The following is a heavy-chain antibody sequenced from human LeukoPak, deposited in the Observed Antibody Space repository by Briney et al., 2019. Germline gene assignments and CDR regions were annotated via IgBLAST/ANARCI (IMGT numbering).Heavy chain of an antibody. CDR1: GGSISSSNW. CDR2: IYHSGST. J-gene: IGHJ5*02. V-gene: IGHV4-4*02. CDR3: ARTTEGCSSTSCYQYWFDP. Sequence: SETLSLTCAVSGGSISSSNWWSWVRPPPGKGLEWIGEIYHSGSTNYNPSLKSRVTISVDTSKNQFSLKLNSVTAADTAVYYCARTTEGCSSTSCYQYWFDPWGQGTLVTVSS. D-gene: IGHD2-2*01.